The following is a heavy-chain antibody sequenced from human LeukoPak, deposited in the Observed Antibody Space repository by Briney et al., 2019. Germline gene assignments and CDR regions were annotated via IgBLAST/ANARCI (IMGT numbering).Heavy chain of an antibody. D-gene: IGHD3-22*01. J-gene: IGHJ5*02. CDR2: IYYSGST. V-gene: IGHV4-30-4*07. CDR1: GGSISSGGYS. CDR3: ARLPRYYYDSKSLFDP. Sequence: SSETLSLTCAVSGGSISSGGYSWSWIRQPPGKGLEWIGYIYYSGSTYYNPSLKTRVTISLDTSKKQLSLKLTSVTAADTAVYYCARLPRYYYDSKSLFDPWGQGTLVTVSS.